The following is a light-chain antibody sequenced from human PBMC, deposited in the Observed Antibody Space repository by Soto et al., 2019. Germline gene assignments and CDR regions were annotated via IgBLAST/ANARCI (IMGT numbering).Light chain of an antibody. Sequence: QSALTQPASVSGSPGQSITISCTGTSSDIGAYERVSWYQQEPDKAPKLIIYGVGNRPSGVSSRFSGSKSGNTASLTISGLQAEDESDYYCCSFTTTSTYVFGTGTKVTVL. V-gene: IGLV2-14*01. CDR3: CSFTTTSTYV. CDR2: GVG. CDR1: SSDIGAYER. J-gene: IGLJ1*01.